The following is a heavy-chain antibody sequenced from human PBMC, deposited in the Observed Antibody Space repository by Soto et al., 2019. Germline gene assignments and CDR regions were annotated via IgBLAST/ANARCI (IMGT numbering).Heavy chain of an antibody. V-gene: IGHV2-5*02. CDR2: IYWDDDK. CDR3: AHSESQLWFGDLQLQLHIY. CDR1: GFSLSTSGVG. Sequence: SGPTLVNPTQTLTLTCTFSGFSLSTSGVGVGWIRQPPGKALEWLALIYWDDDKRYSPSLKSRLTITKDTSKNQVVLTMTNMDPVDTATYYCAHSESQLWFGDLQLQLHIYWGQGTLVTVSS. J-gene: IGHJ4*02. D-gene: IGHD3-10*01.